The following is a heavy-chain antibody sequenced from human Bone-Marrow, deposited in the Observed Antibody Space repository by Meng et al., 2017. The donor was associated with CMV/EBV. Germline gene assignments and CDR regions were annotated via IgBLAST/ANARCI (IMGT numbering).Heavy chain of an antibody. CDR1: GFTFSSYS. J-gene: IGHJ4*01. D-gene: IGHD4-11*01. CDR3: ARGYAAYSECYYVDY. V-gene: IGHV3-21*04. Sequence: GESLKISCAASGFTFSSYSMNWVRQAPGKGLEWVSSISSSSSYIYYADSVKGRFTISRDNAKNSLYLQMNSLRAEDTALYYCARGYAAYSECYYVDYWGQGTTVTVSS. CDR2: ISSSSSYI.